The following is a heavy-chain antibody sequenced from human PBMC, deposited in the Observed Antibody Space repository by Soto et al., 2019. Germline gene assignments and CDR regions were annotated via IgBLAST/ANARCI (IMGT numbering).Heavy chain of an antibody. J-gene: IGHJ1*01. CDR1: GFTFSAYV. V-gene: IGHV3-23*01. D-gene: IGHD3-22*01. CDR3: AKDSVYYDSSGYFGGIEYFQH. CDR2: ISRAGST. Sequence: PGGSLRLSCAASGFTFSAYVMNWVRQAPGMGLEWVSSISRAGSTYYADSVKGRFTISRDNSKNTLYLQMSSLRDEDTAVYYCAKDSVYYDSSGYFGGIEYFQHWGQDTLVTVSS.